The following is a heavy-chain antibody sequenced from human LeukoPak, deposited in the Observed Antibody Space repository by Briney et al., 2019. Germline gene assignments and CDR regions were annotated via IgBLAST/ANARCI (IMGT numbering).Heavy chain of an antibody. Sequence: QSGGSLRLSCAASGFAVSSNYMSWVRQAPGKGLEWVSVIYSGGSTYYADSVKGRFTISRDNAKNTLYLQMNSLRAEDTAVYYCARGRYSGSYFDYWGQGTLVTVSS. D-gene: IGHD1-26*01. CDR1: GFAVSSNY. CDR2: IYSGGST. CDR3: ARGRYSGSYFDY. J-gene: IGHJ4*02. V-gene: IGHV3-66*01.